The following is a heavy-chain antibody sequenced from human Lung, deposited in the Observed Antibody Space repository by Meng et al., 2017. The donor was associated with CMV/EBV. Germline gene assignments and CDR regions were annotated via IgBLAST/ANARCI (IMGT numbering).Heavy chain of an antibody. CDR2: IYPGDSDT. V-gene: IGHV5-51*01. D-gene: IGHD4-11*01. CDR3: ARQDSYTNYYFDL. Sequence: KVSCXGSGYSFTTHWIGWVRQMPGKGLEWMGVIYPGDSDTTYSPSFQGRVTISADKSITTAYLQLRSLKASDTAVYYCARQDSYTNYYFDLWGRGTLVTVSS. CDR1: GYSFTTHW. J-gene: IGHJ4*02.